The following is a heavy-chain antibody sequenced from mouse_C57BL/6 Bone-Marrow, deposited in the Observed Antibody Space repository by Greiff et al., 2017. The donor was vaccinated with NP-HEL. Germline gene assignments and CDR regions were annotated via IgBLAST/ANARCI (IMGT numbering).Heavy chain of an antibody. CDR2: IHPNSGST. V-gene: IGHV1-64*01. J-gene: IGHJ4*01. CDR3: ARRSATVVARDAMDY. D-gene: IGHD1-1*01. Sequence: QVQLQQPGAELVKPGASVKLSCKASGYTFTSSWMHWVKQRPGQGLEWIGMIHPNSGSTNYNEKFKSKATLTVDKSSSTAYMQLSSLTSEDSAVYYCARRSATVVARDAMDYWGQGTSVTVSS. CDR1: GYTFTSSW.